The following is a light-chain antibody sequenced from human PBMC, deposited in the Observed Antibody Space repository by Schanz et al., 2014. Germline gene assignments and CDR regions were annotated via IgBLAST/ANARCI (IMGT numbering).Light chain of an antibody. CDR1: SGHSSNA. Sequence: QLVLTQSPSASASLGASVKLTCTLSSGHSSNAIAWHQQQPGKGPRYLMKVDSTGSHNKGDGIPDRFSGSSSGAERYLTISSLQSEDDADYYCQTWGAGSVVFGGGTKLTVL. CDR3: QTWGAGSVV. CDR2: VDSTGSH. J-gene: IGLJ2*01. V-gene: IGLV4-69*01.